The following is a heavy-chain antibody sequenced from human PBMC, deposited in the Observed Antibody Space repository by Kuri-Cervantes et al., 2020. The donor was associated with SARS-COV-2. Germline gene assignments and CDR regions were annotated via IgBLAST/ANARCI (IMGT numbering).Heavy chain of an antibody. CDR2: INHSGSS. Sequence: SETLSLTCAVYGGSFSGYHWSWIRQPPGKGLEWIGEINHSGSSDYNPSLKSRVTISVDTSKNQFSLKVSSVTAADTAVYYCAGLRITIFGVTRDYWGQGTLVTVSS. D-gene: IGHD3-3*01. J-gene: IGHJ4*02. CDR3: AGLRITIFGVTRDY. CDR1: GGSFSGYH. V-gene: IGHV4-34*01.